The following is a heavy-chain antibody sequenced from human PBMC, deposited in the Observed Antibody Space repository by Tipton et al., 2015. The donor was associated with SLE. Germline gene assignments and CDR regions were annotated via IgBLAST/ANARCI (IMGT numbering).Heavy chain of an antibody. J-gene: IGHJ4*02. CDR3: ARGEPLNFDF. Sequence: WVRQAPGRGLEWLGRTYYRSKWNNDYAVSVQSRITINPDTSKNQFSLQLNSVTPEDTAVYYCARGEPLNFDFWGQGTQVTVSS. V-gene: IGHV6-1*01. CDR2: TYYRSKWNN. D-gene: IGHD1-14*01.